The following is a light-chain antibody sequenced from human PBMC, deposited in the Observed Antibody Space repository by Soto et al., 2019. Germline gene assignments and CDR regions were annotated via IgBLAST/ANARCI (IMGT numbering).Light chain of an antibody. CDR3: QQYYSIPFT. J-gene: IGKJ2*01. V-gene: IGKV4-1*01. Sequence: DFVMTQAPDSLAVSLGERAIINCKSSQSVLYNSNNKNHLGWFQQKPGHPPKLLIYGASFRPSGVPDRFSGSGSGTDFTLTLSSLQAEDVAVYYCQQYYSIPFTFGQGTKLEI. CDR1: QSVLYNSNNKNH. CDR2: GAS.